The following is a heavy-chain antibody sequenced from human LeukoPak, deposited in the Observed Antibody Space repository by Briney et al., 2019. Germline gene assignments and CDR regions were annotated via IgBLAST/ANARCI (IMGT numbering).Heavy chain of an antibody. D-gene: IGHD6-19*01. Sequence: GRSLRLSCAASGFTFSSYAMHWVRQAPGKGLEWVSGISWNSGGIGYADSVKGRFTISRDNAKNSLYLQMNSLRAEDTALYYCAKDIGWGSDAFDIWSQGTMVTVSS. CDR1: GFTFSSYA. CDR3: AKDIGWGSDAFDI. CDR2: ISWNSGGI. V-gene: IGHV3-9*01. J-gene: IGHJ3*02.